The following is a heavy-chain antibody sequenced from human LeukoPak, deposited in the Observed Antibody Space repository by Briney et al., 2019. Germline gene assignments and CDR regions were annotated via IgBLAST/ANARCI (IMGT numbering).Heavy chain of an antibody. V-gene: IGHV1-46*01. D-gene: IGHD3-22*01. J-gene: IGHJ1*01. CDR1: GYTFTGYY. CDR3: ARGFFGSGYLSVQF. Sequence: GASVKVSCEGSGYTFTGYYMHWVRQAPGQGLEWMGLIHPSGGTTAYAQKFQGRVTMTRDMSTSTFYMELSSLRSEDTAVYYCARGFFGSGYLSVQFWGQGTLVTVSS. CDR2: IHPSGGTT.